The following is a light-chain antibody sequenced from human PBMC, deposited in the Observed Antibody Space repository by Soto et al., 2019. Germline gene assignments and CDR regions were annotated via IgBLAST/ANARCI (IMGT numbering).Light chain of an antibody. J-gene: IGLJ1*01. CDR1: SSDVGGYNY. V-gene: IGLV2-14*01. CDR3: SSYTSSSIDYV. CDR2: EVS. Sequence: QSALTQPASVSGSPGQSITISCTGTSSDVGGYNYVSWYQQHPGKAPKLMINEVSNRPSGVSNRFSGSKSGNTASLTISGLQAEDVADYYYSSYTSSSIDYVFGTGTKVTVL.